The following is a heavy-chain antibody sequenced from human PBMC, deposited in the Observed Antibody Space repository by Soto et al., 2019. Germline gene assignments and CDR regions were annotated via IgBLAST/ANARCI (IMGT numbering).Heavy chain of an antibody. Sequence: SETLSLTCTVSVGSISSSSYYWFWIRQPPGKGLEWIGSIYYSGSTYYNPSLKSRVTISVDTSKNQFSLKLSSVTAADTAVYYCARTYYYGSGSFNWGQGTLVTVSS. J-gene: IGHJ4*02. CDR2: IYYSGST. CDR3: ARTYYYGSGSFN. CDR1: VGSISSSSYY. V-gene: IGHV4-39*01. D-gene: IGHD3-10*01.